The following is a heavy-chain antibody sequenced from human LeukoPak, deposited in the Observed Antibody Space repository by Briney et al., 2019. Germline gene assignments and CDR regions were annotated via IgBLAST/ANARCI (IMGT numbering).Heavy chain of an antibody. CDR1: GYTFTGYY. CDR3: ARAGWFGELTPFDY. D-gene: IGHD3-10*01. Sequence: GASVKVSCKASGYTFTGYYMHWVRQAPGQGLEWMGWINPNSGGTNYAQKFQGRVTMTRDTSISTAYMELSRLRSDDTAVYYCARAGWFGELTPFDYWGQGTLVTVSS. J-gene: IGHJ4*02. V-gene: IGHV1-2*02. CDR2: INPNSGGT.